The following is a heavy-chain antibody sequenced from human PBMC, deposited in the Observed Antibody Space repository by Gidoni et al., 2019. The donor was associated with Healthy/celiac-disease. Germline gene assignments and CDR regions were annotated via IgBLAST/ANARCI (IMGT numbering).Heavy chain of an antibody. CDR1: GGSFSGYY. CDR2: INHSGST. J-gene: IGHJ4*02. D-gene: IGHD5-18*01. Sequence: QVQLQQWGAGLLKPSETLSLTCAVYGGSFSGYYWSWIRQPPGKGLEWIGEINHSGSTNYNPSLKSRVTISVDTSKNQFSLKLSSVTAADTAVYYCARAGYFPSVSYFDYWGQGTLVTVSS. V-gene: IGHV4-34*01. CDR3: ARAGYFPSVSYFDY.